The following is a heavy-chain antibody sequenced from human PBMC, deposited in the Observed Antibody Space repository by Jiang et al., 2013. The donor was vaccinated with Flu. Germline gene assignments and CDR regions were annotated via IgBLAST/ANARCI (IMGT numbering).Heavy chain of an antibody. CDR3: ARPDDGHAFDI. CDR2: IYYSGST. CDR1: GGSTSSSSYY. V-gene: IGHV4-39*01. J-gene: IGHJ3*02. D-gene: IGHD3-16*01. Sequence: LLKPSETLSLTCTVSGGSTSSSSYYWGWIRQPPGKGLEWIGSIYYSGSTYYNPSLKSRVTISVDTSKNQFSLKLSSVTAADTAVYYCARPDDGHAFDIWGQGTMVTVSS.